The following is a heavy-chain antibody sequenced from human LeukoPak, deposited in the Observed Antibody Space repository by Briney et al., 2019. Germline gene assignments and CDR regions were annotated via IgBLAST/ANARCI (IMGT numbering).Heavy chain of an antibody. J-gene: IGHJ6*02. CDR1: GFTFSSYA. V-gene: IGHV3-23*01. CDR2: ISGGGGST. Sequence: PGGSLRLSCAASGFTFSSYAMSWVRQAPGKGLEWVSAISGGGGSTYYADSVKGRFTISRDNSKNTLYLQMNSLRAEDTAVYYCAKDQFEYYDSSGYPSYYYYGMDVWGQGTTVTVSS. CDR3: AKDQFEYYDSSGYPSYYYYGMDV. D-gene: IGHD3-22*01.